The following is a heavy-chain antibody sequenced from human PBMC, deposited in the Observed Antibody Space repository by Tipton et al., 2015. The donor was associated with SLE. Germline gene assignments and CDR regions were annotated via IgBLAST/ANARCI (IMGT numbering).Heavy chain of an antibody. J-gene: IGHJ4*02. CDR3: AKFEKTTDFYLDS. CDR1: GFTFSSYG. D-gene: IGHD1/OR15-1a*01. CDR2: ISGEGGST. Sequence: QLVQSGGGLIQSGGSLRLSCATSGFTFSSYGLSWVRRAPGKGLEWVSAISGEGGSTYYADFVKGRFSISIDKSKKTLCLQMNSLRVDDTATYYCAKFEKTTDFYLDSWGQGTLVSASS. V-gene: IGHV3-23*04.